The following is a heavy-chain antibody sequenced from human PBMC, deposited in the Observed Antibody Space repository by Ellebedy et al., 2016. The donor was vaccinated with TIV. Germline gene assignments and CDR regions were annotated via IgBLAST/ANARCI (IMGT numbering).Heavy chain of an antibody. D-gene: IGHD3-10*01. Sequence: GESLKISCVASGFTFSSYAMSWVRQAPGKGLDWVSAISGTGSSTTHYADSVKGRFTISRDNSKNTLDLQMNNLRTEDTAVYYCARDPDAFGDQYFDLWGQGTLVIVSS. CDR1: GFTFSSYA. CDR2: ISGTGSSTT. V-gene: IGHV3-23*01. J-gene: IGHJ5*01. CDR3: ARDPDAFGDQYFDL.